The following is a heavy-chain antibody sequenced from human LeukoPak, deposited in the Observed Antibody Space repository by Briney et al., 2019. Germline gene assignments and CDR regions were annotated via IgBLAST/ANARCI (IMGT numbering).Heavy chain of an antibody. V-gene: IGHV3-23*01. Sequence: PGGSLRLSCAASGFTFSRYAIYWVRQAPGKGLEWVSGISGSGGITYFADPVKGRFTISRDNSKNTVYLQMNSLRVEDTAVYYCAKTTTGYSSGRYPGWPVDYWGQGTLVTVSS. D-gene: IGHD6-19*01. J-gene: IGHJ4*02. CDR1: GFTFSRYA. CDR3: AKTTTGYSSGRYPGWPVDY. CDR2: ISGSGGIT.